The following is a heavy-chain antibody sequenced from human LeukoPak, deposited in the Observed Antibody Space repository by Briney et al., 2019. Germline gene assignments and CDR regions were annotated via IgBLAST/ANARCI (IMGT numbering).Heavy chain of an antibody. J-gene: IGHJ4*02. CDR1: GYTLTDYY. V-gene: IGHV1-2*02. CDR2: INPNSVDT. D-gene: IGHD3-10*01. Sequence: ASVKVSCKASGYTLTDYYIHWLRQAPGQGLEWVGWINPNSVDTKYTQIFEGRVDMTRDMSANTAYMEMSRLTSDDTAVYYCARDVSFFRGRTGVYYLFDLWGQGTLVTVSS. CDR3: ARDVSFFRGRTGVYYLFDL.